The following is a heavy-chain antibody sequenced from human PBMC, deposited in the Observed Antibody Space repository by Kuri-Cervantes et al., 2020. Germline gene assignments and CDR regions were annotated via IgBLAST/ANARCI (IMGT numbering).Heavy chain of an antibody. CDR3: ARTRTSVAGTSDYFDY. D-gene: IGHD6-19*01. CDR2: ISAYNGDT. V-gene: IGHV1-18*01. Sequence: ASVKVSCKASGYTFTSYGISWVRQAPGQGPEWMGWISAYNGDTNYAQKLQGRVTMTTDTSTSTAYMELRSLRSDDTAVYYCARTRTSVAGTSDYFDYWGQGTLVTVSS. J-gene: IGHJ4*02. CDR1: GYTFTSYG.